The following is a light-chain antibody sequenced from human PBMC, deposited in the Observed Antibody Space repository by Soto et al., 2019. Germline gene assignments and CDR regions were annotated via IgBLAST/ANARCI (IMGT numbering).Light chain of an antibody. V-gene: IGKV3-20*01. CDR1: QSVSSYY. Sequence: EVVLTQSPGTLSLSPGERATLSCRASQSVSSYYLAWYQQRPGQAPRLLIYGASSWATGIPDRFSGSGSGTDFTLTISRLEPEDFAVYYCQQYGSSPLTFGPGTKVDIK. J-gene: IGKJ3*01. CDR2: GAS. CDR3: QQYGSSPLT.